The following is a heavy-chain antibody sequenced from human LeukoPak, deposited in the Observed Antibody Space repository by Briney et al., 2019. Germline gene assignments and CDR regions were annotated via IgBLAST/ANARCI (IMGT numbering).Heavy chain of an antibody. CDR2: ISAYNGNT. Sequence: GASVKVSCKASGYTFTGYYMHWVRQAPGQGLEWMGWISAYNGNTNYAQKLQGRVTMTTDTSTSTAYMELRSLRSDDTAVYYCARDHAGTGDYWGQGTLVTVSS. CDR1: GYTFTGYY. D-gene: IGHD6-13*01. V-gene: IGHV1-18*04. CDR3: ARDHAGTGDY. J-gene: IGHJ4*02.